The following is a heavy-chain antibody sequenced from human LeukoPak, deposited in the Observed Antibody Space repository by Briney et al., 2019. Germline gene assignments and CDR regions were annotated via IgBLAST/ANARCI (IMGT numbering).Heavy chain of an antibody. J-gene: IGHJ6*02. D-gene: IGHD3-22*01. CDR1: GFTFSSYS. V-gene: IGHV3-21*01. CDR3: AKGREYYDSSGYHGMDV. Sequence: GGSLRLSCAASGFTFSSYSMNWVRQAPGKGLEWVSSISSSSYIYYADSVKGRFTISRDNAKNSLYLQMNSLRAEDTAVYYCAKGREYYDSSGYHGMDVWGQGTTVTVSS. CDR2: ISSSSYI.